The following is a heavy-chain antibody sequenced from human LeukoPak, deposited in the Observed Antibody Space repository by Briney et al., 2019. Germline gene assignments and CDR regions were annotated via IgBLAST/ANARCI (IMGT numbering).Heavy chain of an antibody. CDR2: ISTNSDIR. D-gene: IGHD1-26*01. J-gene: IGHJ5*02. Sequence: ASVKVSCKASGYTFTNYGMSWVRQAPGQGLEWMGWISTNSDIRTYAQTLQGRFTMTTDTATTTAYMEPNNLTFDDTAVYYCARDWDAMNNCFDPWGQGTPVTVSS. CDR3: ARDWDAMNNCFDP. CDR1: GYTFTNYG. V-gene: IGHV1-18*01.